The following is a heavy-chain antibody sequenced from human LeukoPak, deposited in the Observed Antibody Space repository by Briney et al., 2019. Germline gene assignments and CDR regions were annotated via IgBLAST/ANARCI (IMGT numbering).Heavy chain of an antibody. CDR2: ININTGNP. CDR3: ARGTPSEMILFDY. V-gene: IGHV7-4-1*02. CDR1: GYTFTSYA. D-gene: IGHD2-2*01. Sequence: WASVKVSCKASGYTFTSYAMNWVRQAPGQGLEWMGWININTGNPTYAQGFTGRFVFSLDTSVSTAYLQISSLKAEDTAVYYCARGTPSEMILFDYWGQGTLVTVSS. J-gene: IGHJ4*02.